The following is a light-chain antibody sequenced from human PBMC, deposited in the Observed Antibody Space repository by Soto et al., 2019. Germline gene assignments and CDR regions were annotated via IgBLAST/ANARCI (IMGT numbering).Light chain of an antibody. Sequence: IMMTQSPAILSVSPGERATLSCRASQSVSINLAWYQQKPDQVPRLLIYGASSRATGIPARFSGSGSGTDFTLTISSLQPEDSATYYCHQYYNRPPWTFGQGTKV. J-gene: IGKJ1*01. CDR1: QSVSIN. CDR3: HQYYNRPPWT. CDR2: GAS. V-gene: IGKV3-15*01.